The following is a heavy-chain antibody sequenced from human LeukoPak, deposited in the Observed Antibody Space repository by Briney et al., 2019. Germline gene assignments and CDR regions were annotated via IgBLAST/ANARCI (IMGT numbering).Heavy chain of an antibody. CDR1: GYSISSGYY. CDR3: AGVDDSSGYYLN. D-gene: IGHD3-22*01. V-gene: IGHV4-38-2*01. CDR2: IYHSGST. J-gene: IGHJ4*02. Sequence: SETLSLTCAVSGYSISSGYYWGWIRQPPGKGLEWIGSIYHSGSTYYNPSLKSRVTMSVDTSKNQFSLKLSSVTAADTAVYYCAGVDDSSGYYLNWGQGTLVTVSS.